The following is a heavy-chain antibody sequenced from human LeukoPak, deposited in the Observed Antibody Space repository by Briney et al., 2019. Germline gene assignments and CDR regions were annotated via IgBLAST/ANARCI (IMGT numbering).Heavy chain of an antibody. CDR1: GFTFNTYG. J-gene: IGHJ4*02. D-gene: IGHD5-18*01. V-gene: IGHV3-33*06. Sequence: QTGGSLRLSCVVSGFTFNTYGMHWVRQAPGKGLEWVAIIWYDGSSKYYADSVKGRFTISRDNSENTLYLQLNSLRAEDTAVYYCAKVGSEYSYAADYWGQGTLVTVSS. CDR2: IWYDGSSK. CDR3: AKVGSEYSYAADY.